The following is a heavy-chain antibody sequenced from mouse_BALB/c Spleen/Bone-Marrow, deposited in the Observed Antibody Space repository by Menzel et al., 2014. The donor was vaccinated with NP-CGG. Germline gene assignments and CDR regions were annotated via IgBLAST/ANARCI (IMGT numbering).Heavy chain of an antibody. Sequence: EVMLVESGGGLVKPGGSPKLSCAASGFTFSSYAMSRVRQSPEKRLEWVAEISSGGSYTCYPDTVTGRFTISRDNAKNTLYLEMSSLRSEDTAMYYCASKTGTGYWYFDVWGAGTTVTVSS. CDR1: GFTFSSYA. J-gene: IGHJ1*01. V-gene: IGHV5-9-4*01. CDR3: ASKTGTGYWYFDV. D-gene: IGHD4-1*01. CDR2: ISSGGSYT.